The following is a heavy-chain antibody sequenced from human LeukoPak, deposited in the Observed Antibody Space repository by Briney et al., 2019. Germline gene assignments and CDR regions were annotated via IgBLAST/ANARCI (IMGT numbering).Heavy chain of an antibody. J-gene: IGHJ4*02. V-gene: IGHV3-48*04. Sequence: PGGSLRLSCAASGFTFSSYSMNWVRQAPGKGLEWVSYISSSSLTIYYADSVKGRFTISRDNAKSSLYLQMNSLRAEDTAVYYCAKVKGGRLSGGWSKFDYWGQGTLVTVSS. CDR3: AKVKGGRLSGGWSKFDY. D-gene: IGHD6-19*01. CDR1: GFTFSSYS. CDR2: ISSSSLTI.